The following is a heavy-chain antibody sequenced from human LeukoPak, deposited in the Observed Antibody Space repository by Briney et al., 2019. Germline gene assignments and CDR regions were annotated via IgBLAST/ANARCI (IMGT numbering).Heavy chain of an antibody. J-gene: IGHJ6*03. V-gene: IGHV1-69*13. CDR3: AKDSAKGFYYGSGSLWHSMDV. Sequence: ASVKVSCKASGGTFSSYAISWVRQAPGQGLEWMGGIIPIFGTANYAQKFQGRVTITADESTSTAYMELSSLRSEDTAVYYCAKDSAKGFYYGSGSLWHSMDVWGKGTTVTISS. CDR1: GGTFSSYA. D-gene: IGHD3-10*01. CDR2: IIPIFGTA.